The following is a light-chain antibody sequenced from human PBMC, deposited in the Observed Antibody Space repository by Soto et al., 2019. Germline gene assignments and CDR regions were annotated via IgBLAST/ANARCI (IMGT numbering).Light chain of an antibody. CDR1: QSVSSSY. V-gene: IGKV3-20*01. Sequence: EIVLTQSPGTLSLSPGEGATLSCRASQSVSSSYIAWYQQRPGQTPSLLIYGASTRATGIPDRFSGSGSGTHFTLTLSRLEPGEFAVYYCQHFGGTTFTFGQGTRLEIK. CDR2: GAS. J-gene: IGKJ5*01. CDR3: QHFGGTTFT.